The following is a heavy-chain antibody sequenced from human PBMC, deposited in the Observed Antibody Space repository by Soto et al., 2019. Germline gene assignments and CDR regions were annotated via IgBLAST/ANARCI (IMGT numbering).Heavy chain of an antibody. J-gene: IGHJ6*03. Sequence: EVQLVESGGGLVQPGGSLRLSCEASGFTFSSYDMHWVRQATGKGLEWVSAIGTAGDTYYPGSVKGRFTISRENAKNSLYLQMNSLRAGDTAVYYCARSSSSGLDYYCDMDVWGKGTTVTVSS. CDR1: GFTFSSYD. CDR3: ARSSSSGLDYYCDMDV. V-gene: IGHV3-13*01. D-gene: IGHD6-6*01. CDR2: IGTAGDT.